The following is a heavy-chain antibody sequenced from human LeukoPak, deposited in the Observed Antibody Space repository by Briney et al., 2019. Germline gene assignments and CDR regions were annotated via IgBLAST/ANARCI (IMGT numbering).Heavy chain of an antibody. D-gene: IGHD3-22*01. Sequence: ASVKVSCKASGYTFTGCYMHWVRQAPGQGLEWMGWINPNSGGTNYAQKFQGRVTMTRDTSISTAYMELSRLRSDDTAVYYCARDYYDSSGNAYFQHWGQGTLVTVSS. CDR1: GYTFTGCY. CDR2: INPNSGGT. CDR3: ARDYYDSSGNAYFQH. J-gene: IGHJ1*01. V-gene: IGHV1-2*02.